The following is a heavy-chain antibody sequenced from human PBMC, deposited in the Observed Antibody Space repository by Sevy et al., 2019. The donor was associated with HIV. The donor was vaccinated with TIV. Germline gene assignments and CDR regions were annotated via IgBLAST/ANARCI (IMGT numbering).Heavy chain of an antibody. Sequence: GGSLRLSCAASGFSFSNYWMSWVRQAPGKGLEWVANIKRDGSEKYYVASVKGRFTISTDNSKHTRYLQMNSLRAEDTAVYYCATYDYDSSGDYSAGWFDPWGQGTLVTVSS. J-gene: IGHJ5*02. CDR1: GFSFSNYW. CDR2: IKRDGSEK. V-gene: IGHV3-7*03. CDR3: ATYDYDSSGDYSAGWFDP. D-gene: IGHD3-22*01.